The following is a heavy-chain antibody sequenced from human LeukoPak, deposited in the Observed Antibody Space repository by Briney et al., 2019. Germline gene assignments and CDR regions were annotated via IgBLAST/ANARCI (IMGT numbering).Heavy chain of an antibody. CDR3: AKAGRVDCSSTSCYTGGSYYYYYYMDV. Sequence: PGGSLRLSCAASGFTFSSYGMHWVRQAPGKGLEWVAFIRYDGSNKYYADSVKGRFTISRDNSKNTLYLQMNSLRAEDTAVYYCAKAGRVDCSSTSCYTGGSYYYYYYMDVWGKGTTVTVSS. D-gene: IGHD2-2*02. J-gene: IGHJ6*03. V-gene: IGHV3-30*02. CDR2: IRYDGSNK. CDR1: GFTFSSYG.